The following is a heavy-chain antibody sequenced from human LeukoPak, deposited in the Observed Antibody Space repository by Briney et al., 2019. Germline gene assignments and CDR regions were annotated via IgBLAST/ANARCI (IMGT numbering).Heavy chain of an antibody. Sequence: GSVKVSCKASGYTFTSYGISWVRQAPGQGLEWMGWISAYNGNTNYAQKLQGRVTMTTDTSTSTAYMELRSLRSDDTAVYYCARVPVVRYFDWTLWSFDYWSQGTLVTVSS. CDR2: ISAYNGNT. CDR1: GYTFTSYG. V-gene: IGHV1-18*01. J-gene: IGHJ4*02. D-gene: IGHD3-9*01. CDR3: ARVPVVRYFDWTLWSFDY.